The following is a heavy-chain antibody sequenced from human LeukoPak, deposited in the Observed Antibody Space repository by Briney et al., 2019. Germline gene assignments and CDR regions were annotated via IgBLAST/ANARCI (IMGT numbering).Heavy chain of an antibody. V-gene: IGHV4-34*01. J-gene: IGHJ5*02. CDR1: GGSFSGYY. D-gene: IGHD3-10*01. Sequence: SETLSLTCAVYGGSFSGYYWSWIRQPPGKGLEWIGEINHSGSTNYNPSLKSRVTISVDTSKNQFSLKLSSVTAADTAVYYCARSTMVRGVPVRFDPWGQGTLVTVSS. CDR3: ARSTMVRGVPVRFDP. CDR2: INHSGST.